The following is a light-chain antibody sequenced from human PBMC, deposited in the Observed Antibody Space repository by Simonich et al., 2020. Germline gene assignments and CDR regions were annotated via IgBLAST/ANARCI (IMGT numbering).Light chain of an antibody. CDR2: LNSDGSH. V-gene: IGLV4-69*01. CDR1: SGHSSYA. J-gene: IGLJ2*01. Sequence: QLVLTQSPSASASLGASVKLTCTLSSGHSSYAIAWHQQQPGKGPRYLMKLNSDGSHSKGDGIPDRFSGSSSGAERYLTISSLQSEYEADYYCQTWGTGIQVFGGGTKLTVL. CDR3: QTWGTGIQV.